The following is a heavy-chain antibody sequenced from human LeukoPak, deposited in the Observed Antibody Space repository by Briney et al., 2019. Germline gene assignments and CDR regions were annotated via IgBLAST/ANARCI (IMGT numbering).Heavy chain of an antibody. CDR3: AGAAVTTHPRVFDY. J-gene: IGHJ4*02. CDR2: IYYSGST. CDR1: GGSISSYY. Sequence: PSETLSLTCTVSGGSISSYYWSWIRQPPGKGLEWIGYIYYSGSTNYNPSLKSRVTIPVDTSKNQFSLKLSSVTAADTAVYYCAGAAVTTHPRVFDYWGQGTLVTVSS. D-gene: IGHD4-17*01. V-gene: IGHV4-59*01.